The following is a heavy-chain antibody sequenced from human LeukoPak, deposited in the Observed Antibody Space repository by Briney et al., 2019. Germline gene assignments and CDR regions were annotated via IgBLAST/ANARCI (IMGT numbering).Heavy chain of an antibody. CDR1: GFTFSYYW. Sequence: GGSLRLSCAASGFTFSYYWMHWVRQAPGKGLVWVSRINHDGSSTTYADSVKGRFTISRDNAKNTLYLQMYSLRAEDTAVYYCARAPYTTGRGYYFDYWGQGTLVTVSS. CDR2: INHDGSST. V-gene: IGHV3-74*01. J-gene: IGHJ4*02. D-gene: IGHD1-1*01. CDR3: ARAPYTTGRGYYFDY.